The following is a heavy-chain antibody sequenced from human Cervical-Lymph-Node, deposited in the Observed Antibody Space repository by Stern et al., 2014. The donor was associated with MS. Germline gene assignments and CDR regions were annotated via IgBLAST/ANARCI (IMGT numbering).Heavy chain of an antibody. J-gene: IGHJ5*02. CDR1: GGTFSKFP. D-gene: IGHD6-13*01. V-gene: IGHV1-69*01. Sequence: VHLVESGAEVTKPGSSVKVSCKDSGGTFSKFPSSWVRQAPGQGLEWMGGIFPVFGTPTYAQEFRGRVTITADVSTSTVYMELSSLRSDDTAVYYCALSSETSDRWYSLGYDLWGQGTLVTVSS. CDR2: IFPVFGTP. CDR3: ALSSETSDRWYSLGYDL.